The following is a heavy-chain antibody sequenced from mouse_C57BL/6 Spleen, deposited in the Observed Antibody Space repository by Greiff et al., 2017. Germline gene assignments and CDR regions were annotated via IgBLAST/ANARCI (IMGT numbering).Heavy chain of an antibody. D-gene: IGHD1-1*01. V-gene: IGHV1-26*01. CDR2: INPNNGGT. CDR3: ARAYGSSHYYAMDY. J-gene: IGHJ4*01. Sequence: EVQLQQSGPELVQPGASVKISCKASGYTFTDYYMNWVKQSHGKSLEWIGDINPNNGGTSYNQKFKGKATLTVDKSSSTAYMELRSLTSEDSAVYYCARAYGSSHYYAMDYWGQGTSVTVSS. CDR1: GYTFTDYY.